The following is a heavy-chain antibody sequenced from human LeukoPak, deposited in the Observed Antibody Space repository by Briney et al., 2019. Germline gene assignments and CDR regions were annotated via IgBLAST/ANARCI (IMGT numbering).Heavy chain of an antibody. CDR3: ARQVASSSYIPGVQYHYYGMDV. J-gene: IGHJ6*02. D-gene: IGHD6-13*01. CDR1: GGSISSYY. Sequence: SETLSLTCTVSGGSISSYYWSWIRQPPGKGLEWIGYIYYSGSTNYNPSLKSRVTISVDTSKNQFSLKLSSVTAADTAVYYCARQVASSSYIPGVQYHYYGMDVWGQGTTVTVSS. CDR2: IYYSGST. V-gene: IGHV4-59*08.